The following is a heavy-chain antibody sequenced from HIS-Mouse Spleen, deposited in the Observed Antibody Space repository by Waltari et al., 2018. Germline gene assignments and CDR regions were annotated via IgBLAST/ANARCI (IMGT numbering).Heavy chain of an antibody. CDR2: IWYDGSNK. V-gene: IGHV3-33*06. Sequence: QVQLVESGGGVVQPGRSLRPSCPASGVPFGSFGMHWVRQAPGKGLEWVAVIWYDGSNKYYADSVKGRFTISRDNSKNTLYLQMNSLRAEDTAVYYCAKGGLMVYAIGDYWGQGTLVTVSS. D-gene: IGHD2-8*01. CDR3: AKGGLMVYAIGDY. J-gene: IGHJ4*02. CDR1: GVPFGSFG.